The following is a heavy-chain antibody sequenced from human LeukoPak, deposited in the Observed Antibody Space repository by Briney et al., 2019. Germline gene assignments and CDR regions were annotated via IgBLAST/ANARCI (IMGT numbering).Heavy chain of an antibody. J-gene: IGHJ4*02. CDR3: ARGLHSNYVPGYFDY. Sequence: PSETLSLTCTVSGGSISTYYWSWIRQPPGKGLEWIGYIYDSGTTKYNPSLKSRVTISVDTSKNQFSLKLSSVTAADTAVYYCARGLHSNYVPGYFDYWGQGTLVTVSS. CDR2: IYDSGTT. V-gene: IGHV4-59*08. D-gene: IGHD4-11*01. CDR1: GGSISTYY.